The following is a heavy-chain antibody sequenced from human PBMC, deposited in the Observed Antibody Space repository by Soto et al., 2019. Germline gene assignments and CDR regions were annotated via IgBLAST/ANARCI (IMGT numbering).Heavy chain of an antibody. CDR2: VSKSDYT. V-gene: IGHV3-21*04. CDR1: GFTFTNFG. D-gene: IGHD3-10*01. CDR3: AREDSIIIPAVADV. Sequence: PGGSLRLSCEVSGFTFTNFGINWARQAPGKGLEWVSSVSKSDYTYYSESVKGRFTISRDNAKNSVSLQMNNLRAEDTAVYYCAREDSIIIPAVADVWGQGTQVTVSS. J-gene: IGHJ4*02.